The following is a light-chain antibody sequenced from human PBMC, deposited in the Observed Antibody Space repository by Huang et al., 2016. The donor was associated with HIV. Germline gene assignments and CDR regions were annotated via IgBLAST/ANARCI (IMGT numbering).Light chain of an antibody. J-gene: IGKJ2*01. Sequence: EIVMTQSPATLFVSPGERATLSCRASQSMSSNLAWYRQKPGQAPGVRIYGASTRGSGVPARFSGAGSGTEFTLTISSLQSEDLAVYYCQQYDQWRPGYTFGQGTKL. V-gene: IGKV3-15*01. CDR2: GAS. CDR3: QQYDQWRPGYT. CDR1: QSMSSN.